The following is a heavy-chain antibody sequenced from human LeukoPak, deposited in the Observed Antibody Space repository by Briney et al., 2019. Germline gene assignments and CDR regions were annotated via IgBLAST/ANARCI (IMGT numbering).Heavy chain of an antibody. CDR3: AKDRWELPDAFDI. V-gene: IGHV3-23*01. Sequence: GGSLRLSCAASGFTFSSYAMSWVRQAPGKGLEWVSAISGSGGSTYYADSVKGRFTISRDISKNTLYLQMNSLRVDDTAIYYCAKDRWELPDAFDIWGQGTMVTVSS. D-gene: IGHD1-26*01. CDR2: ISGSGGST. CDR1: GFTFSSYA. J-gene: IGHJ3*02.